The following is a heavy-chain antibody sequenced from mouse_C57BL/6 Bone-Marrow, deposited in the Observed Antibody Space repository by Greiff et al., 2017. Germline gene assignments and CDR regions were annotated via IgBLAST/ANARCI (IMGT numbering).Heavy chain of an antibody. CDR1: GFNIKDYY. V-gene: IGHV14-2*01. Sequence: VQLKESGAELVKPGASVKLSCTASGFNIKDYYMHWVKQRTEQGLVWFGRIDPEDGETKYAPKFQGRVTITADTSTNTAYLQLSSQTPEDTAVYYCTRIPYYYGSSYDGWYFDVWGTGTTVTVSS. J-gene: IGHJ1*03. CDR3: TRIPYYYGSSYDGWYFDV. CDR2: IDPEDGET. D-gene: IGHD1-1*01.